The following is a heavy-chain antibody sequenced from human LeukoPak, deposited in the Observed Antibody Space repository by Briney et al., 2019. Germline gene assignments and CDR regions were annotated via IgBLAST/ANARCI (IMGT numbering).Heavy chain of an antibody. Sequence: GGSLRLSCAASRFTFSSYAMSWVRQAPGKGLEWVSTISGSAGSTYYADSVKGRFTISRDNSKNTLFLQMNSLRAEDTAVYYCAAFDFDYWGQGTLVTVSS. CDR1: RFTFSSYA. J-gene: IGHJ4*02. CDR3: AAFDFDY. CDR2: ISGSAGST. D-gene: IGHD2/OR15-2a*01. V-gene: IGHV3-23*01.